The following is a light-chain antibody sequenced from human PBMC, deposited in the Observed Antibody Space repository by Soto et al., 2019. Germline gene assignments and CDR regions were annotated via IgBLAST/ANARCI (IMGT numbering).Light chain of an antibody. CDR1: SSDVGSYDL. Sequence: QSALTQPASVSGSPGQSITISCTGTSSDVGSYDLVSWYQHHPGTAPKLILYEVTKRPSGVSNRFSGSKSGNTASLTISGLQAEDEADYYCASYTSGSTPYGFGTGTKLTVL. J-gene: IGLJ1*01. CDR2: EVT. V-gene: IGLV2-14*02. CDR3: ASYTSGSTPYG.